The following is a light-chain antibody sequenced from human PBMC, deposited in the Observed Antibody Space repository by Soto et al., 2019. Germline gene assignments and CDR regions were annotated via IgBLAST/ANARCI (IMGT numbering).Light chain of an antibody. J-gene: IGLJ2*01. CDR2: GNS. Sequence: PVLTQPPSVSGAPGQRVTISCTGSSSNIGAGYDVHWYQQLPGTAPKLLIYGNSNRPSGVPDRFSGSKSGTSASLAITGLQAEDEADYYCQSYDSSLSGYVVFGGGTKVTVL. CDR1: SSNIGAGYD. V-gene: IGLV1-40*01. CDR3: QSYDSSLSGYVV.